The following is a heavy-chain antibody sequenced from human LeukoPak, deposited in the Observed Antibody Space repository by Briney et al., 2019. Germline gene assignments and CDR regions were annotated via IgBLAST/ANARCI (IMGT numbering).Heavy chain of an antibody. Sequence: SETLSLTCTVSGGSISSYYWSWIRQPPGKGLEWIGYIYYSGSTNYNPSLKSRVTISVDTSKNQFSLKLSSVTAADTAVYYCERRRSSYFDYWGQGTLVTVSS. V-gene: IGHV4-59*08. CDR1: GGSISSYY. CDR3: ERRRSSYFDY. CDR2: IYYSGST. J-gene: IGHJ4*02.